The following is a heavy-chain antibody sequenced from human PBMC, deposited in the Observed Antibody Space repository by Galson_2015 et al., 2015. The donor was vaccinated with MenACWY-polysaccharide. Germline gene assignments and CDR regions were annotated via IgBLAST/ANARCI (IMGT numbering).Heavy chain of an antibody. CDR1: GDSVSNYSAA. J-gene: IGHJ6*02. CDR2: TYYRSKWYN. V-gene: IGHV6-1*01. Sequence: CAISGDSVSNYSAAWNWIRQSPSRGLEWLGRTYYRSKWYNDYAVSVKSRITINPDTSKKQFSLQLNSVTPEDTAVYYCARENSYHDVMDVWGQGTTVPVSS. CDR3: ARENSYHDVMDV.